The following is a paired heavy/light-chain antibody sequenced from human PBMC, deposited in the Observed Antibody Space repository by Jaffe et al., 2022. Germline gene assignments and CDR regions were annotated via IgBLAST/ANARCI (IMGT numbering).Light chain of an antibody. CDR2: DAS. Sequence: AIQLTQSPSSLSASVGDRVTITCRASQGISSALAWYQQKPGKAPKLLIYDASSLESGVPSRFSGSGSGTDFTLTISSLQPEDFATYYCQQFNSYPITFGPGTKVDIK. CDR3: QQFNSYPIT. J-gene: IGKJ3*01. V-gene: IGKV1-13*02. CDR1: QGISSA.
Heavy chain of an antibody. Sequence: EVQLVESGGVVVQPGGSLRLSCAASGFTFDDYAMHWVRQAPGKGLEWVSLISWDGGSTYYADSVKGRFTISRDNSKNSLYLQMNSLRAEDTALYYCAKDIGEEWLRHTVPDYYYYYYMDVWGKGTTVTVSS. V-gene: IGHV3-43D*04. J-gene: IGHJ6*03. D-gene: IGHD5-12*01. CDR2: ISWDGGST. CDR1: GFTFDDYA. CDR3: AKDIGEEWLRHTVPDYYYYYYMDV.